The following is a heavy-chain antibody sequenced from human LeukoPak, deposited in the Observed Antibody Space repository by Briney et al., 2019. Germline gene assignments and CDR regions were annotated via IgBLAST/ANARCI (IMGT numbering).Heavy chain of an antibody. CDR3: WRAGRQEEYYDFWSGTFDY. Sequence: GGSLRLSCAASGFTFDDYGMRWVRQAPGKGLEWVSGINWNGGSTGYADSVKGRFTISRDNAKNSLYLQMNSLRAEDTAFYYCWRAGRQEEYYDFWSGTFDYWGQGTLVTVSS. V-gene: IGHV3-20*04. CDR1: GFTFDDYG. J-gene: IGHJ4*02. CDR2: INWNGGST. D-gene: IGHD3-3*01.